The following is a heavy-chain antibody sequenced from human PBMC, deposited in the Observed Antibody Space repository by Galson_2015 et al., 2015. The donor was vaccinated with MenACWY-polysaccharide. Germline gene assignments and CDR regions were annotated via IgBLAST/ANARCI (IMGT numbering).Heavy chain of an antibody. CDR1: GGSISSSDC. Sequence: ETLSLTCAVSGGSISSSDCWTWIRQSPEKGLEWIAEINHAGRTTYNPTLRSRVTVSVDPSKNQFSINLTSVTAADTAVYYCARAWSSVYYRDYWGQGTPVTISS. D-gene: IGHD3-22*01. J-gene: IGHJ4*02. V-gene: IGHV4/OR15-8*01. CDR2: INHAGRT. CDR3: ARAWSSVYYRDY.